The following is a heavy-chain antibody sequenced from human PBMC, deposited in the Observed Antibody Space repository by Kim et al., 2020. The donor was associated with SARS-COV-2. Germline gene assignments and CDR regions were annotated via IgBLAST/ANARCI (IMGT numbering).Heavy chain of an antibody. CDR1: RFTFSSYE. Sequence: GGSLRLSCVASRFTFSSYEMNWVRQAPGKGLEWVSYISSSGGTIYYADSVKGRFTISRDNAKNSLYLQMNSLRAEDTAVYYCARETYCGGDCYAFDIWGQGTMVTVSS. V-gene: IGHV3-48*03. CDR2: ISSSGGTI. D-gene: IGHD2-21*01. J-gene: IGHJ3*02. CDR3: ARETYCGGDCYAFDI.